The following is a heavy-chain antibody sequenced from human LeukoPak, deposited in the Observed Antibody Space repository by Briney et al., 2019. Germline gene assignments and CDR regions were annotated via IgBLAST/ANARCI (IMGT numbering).Heavy chain of an antibody. CDR3: AHGSAQYYEY. J-gene: IGHJ1*01. CDR2: ISYDGSNK. Sequence: GGSLRLSCAASGFTFSSYAMHWVRQAPGKGLEWVAVISYDGSNKYYADSVKGRFTISRDNSKNTLYLQMNSLTSEDTAVYYCAHGSAQYYEYWGQGTLVTVSS. CDR1: GFTFSSYA. V-gene: IGHV3-30-3*01. D-gene: IGHD2-15*01.